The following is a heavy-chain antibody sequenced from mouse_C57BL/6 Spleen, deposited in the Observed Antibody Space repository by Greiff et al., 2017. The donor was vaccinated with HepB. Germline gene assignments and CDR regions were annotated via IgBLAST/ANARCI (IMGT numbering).Heavy chain of an antibody. CDR2: IDPSDSET. J-gene: IGHJ2*01. Sequence: QVQLQQPGAELVRPGSSVKLSCKASGYTFTSYWMHWVKQRPIQGLEWIGNIDPSDSETHYNQKFKDKATLTVDKSSSTAYMQLSSLTSEDSAVYYCARDDGYYDYYWGQGTTLTVSS. D-gene: IGHD2-3*01. CDR1: GYTFTSYW. V-gene: IGHV1-52*01. CDR3: ARDDGYYDYY.